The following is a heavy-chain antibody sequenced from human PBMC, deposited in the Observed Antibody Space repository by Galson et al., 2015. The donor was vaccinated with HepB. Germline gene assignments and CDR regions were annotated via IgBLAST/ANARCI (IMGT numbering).Heavy chain of an antibody. J-gene: IGHJ6*02. CDR3: ARGRYQSYYDYVWGSYRPPIGYYYYGMDV. V-gene: IGHV3-11*06. D-gene: IGHD3-16*02. CDR2: ISSSSSYT. CDR1: GFTFSDYY. Sequence: SLRLSCAASGFTFSDYYMSWIRQAPGKGLEWVSYISSSSSYTNYADSVKGRFTISRDNAKNSLYLQMNSLRAEDTAVYYCARGRYQSYYDYVWGSYRPPIGYYYYGMDVWGQGTTVTVSS.